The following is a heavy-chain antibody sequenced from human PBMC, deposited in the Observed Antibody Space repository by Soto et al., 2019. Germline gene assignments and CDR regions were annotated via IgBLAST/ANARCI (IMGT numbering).Heavy chain of an antibody. V-gene: IGHV3-11*06. CDR1: EFISSDYY. J-gene: IGHJ4*02. CDR3: ARGGGAAADFDY. CDR2: ISSSSSYT. Sequence: GGSLRLSCAASEFISSDYYMSWIRQAPGKGLEWVSYISSSSSYTSYADPVKGRFTISRDNAKNSLYLQMNSLRAEDTAVYYCARGGGAAADFDYWGQGTLVTVSS. D-gene: IGHD6-13*01.